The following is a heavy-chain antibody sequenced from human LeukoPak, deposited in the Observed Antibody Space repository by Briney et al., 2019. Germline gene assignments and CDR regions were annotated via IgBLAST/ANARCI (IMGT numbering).Heavy chain of an antibody. CDR1: GLTFSSYW. J-gene: IGHJ4*02. CDR3: ATSRFYLES. CDR2: IKPDGSEI. Sequence: PGGSLRLSCAAFGLTFSSYWMSWVRQAPEKGLEWVAKIKPDGSEIYHVDSVQGRFTISRDNAQNSLYLQMNSLRAEDTAVYYCATSRFYLESWGQGTLVTVSS. V-gene: IGHV3-7*01.